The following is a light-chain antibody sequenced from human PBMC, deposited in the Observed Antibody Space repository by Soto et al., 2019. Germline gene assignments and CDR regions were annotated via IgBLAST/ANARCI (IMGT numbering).Light chain of an antibody. Sequence: QSVLTQPPSVSGAPGQRVTISCTGSSSNIGAGYDVHWYQQLPGTAPKLLIYGNSNRPSGVPDRFSGSKSGTSASLAITGLQAEDEADYYCQSYDSRLSEVVFGGGTKVTVL. V-gene: IGLV1-40*01. CDR2: GNS. CDR1: SSNIGAGYD. J-gene: IGLJ2*01. CDR3: QSYDSRLSEVV.